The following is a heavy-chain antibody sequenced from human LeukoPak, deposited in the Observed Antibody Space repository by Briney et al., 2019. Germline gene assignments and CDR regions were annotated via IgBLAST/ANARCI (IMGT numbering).Heavy chain of an antibody. CDR1: GYTFSDHY. D-gene: IGHD3-22*01. J-gene: IGHJ4*02. CDR3: ARGPYYYDNSPYYPHFDY. V-gene: IGHV1-2*06. Sequence: ASVKVSCKASGYTFSDHYIHWVRQAPGQGLEWMGRVIANSGGTNYAQKFYGRVTMTRDTSITTAYMELTGLTSDDTAVYYCARGPYYYDNSPYYPHFDYWGQGTLVTVS. CDR2: VIANSGGT.